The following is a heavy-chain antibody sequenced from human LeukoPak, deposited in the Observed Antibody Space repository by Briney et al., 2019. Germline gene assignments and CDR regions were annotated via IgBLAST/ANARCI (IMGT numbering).Heavy chain of an antibody. CDR3: ARVYGWGFSYPPAY. J-gene: IGHJ4*02. Sequence: ASVKVSCKASGYTFTAYYMHWVRQAPGQGLEWMGWINPNSGGTNTSQKFQDRVTLTRDTSINTAYMELSSLRSDDTAVYYCARVYGWGFSYPPAYGGLEPLVTVS. CDR2: INPNSGGT. D-gene: IGHD3-16*01. V-gene: IGHV1-2*02. CDR1: GYTFTAYY.